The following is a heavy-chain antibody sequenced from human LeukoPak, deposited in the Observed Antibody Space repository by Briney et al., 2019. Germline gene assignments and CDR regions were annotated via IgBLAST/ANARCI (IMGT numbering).Heavy chain of an antibody. V-gene: IGHV1-69*13. Sequence: GASVKVSCKASGGTFSSYAISWVRQAPGQGLEWMGGIIPIFGTANYAQKFQGRVTITADESTSTAYMELSSLRSEDTAVYYCARSSPFRFWSGYFTGIEEFDYRGQGTLVTVSS. CDR1: GGTFSSYA. D-gene: IGHD3-3*01. J-gene: IGHJ4*02. CDR2: IIPIFGTA. CDR3: ARSSPFRFWSGYFTGIEEFDY.